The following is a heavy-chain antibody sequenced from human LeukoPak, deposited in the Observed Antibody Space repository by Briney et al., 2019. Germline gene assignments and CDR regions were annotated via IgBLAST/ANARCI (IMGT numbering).Heavy chain of an antibody. CDR2: ISSSSSYI. Sequence: PGGSLRLSCAASGFTFSSYSMNWVRQAPGKGLEWVSSISSSSSYIYYADSVKGRFTISRDNAKNSLYLQMNSLRAEDTAVYYCARDRERQDGPNWFDPWGQGTLVTVSS. V-gene: IGHV3-21*01. CDR1: GFTFSSYS. D-gene: IGHD5-24*01. J-gene: IGHJ5*02. CDR3: ARDRERQDGPNWFDP.